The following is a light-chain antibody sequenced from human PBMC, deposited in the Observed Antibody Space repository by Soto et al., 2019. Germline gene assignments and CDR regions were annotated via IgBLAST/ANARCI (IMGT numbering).Light chain of an antibody. CDR1: SSDVGGYNY. CDR3: SSYTSIGTL. Sequence: QSALTQPASVSGSLGQSITISCTGTSSDVGGYNYVSWYQQHPGKAPKLMICDVSNRPSGVSHRFSGSKSDNTPSLTISGLQAEDEADYYCSSYTSIGTLFGGGTKVTVL. V-gene: IGLV2-14*03. J-gene: IGLJ2*01. CDR2: DVS.